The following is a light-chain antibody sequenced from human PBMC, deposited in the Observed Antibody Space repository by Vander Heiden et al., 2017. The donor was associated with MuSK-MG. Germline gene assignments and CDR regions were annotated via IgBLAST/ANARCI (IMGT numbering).Light chain of an antibody. V-gene: IGKV1-39*01. CDR3: QQCYSTPYT. CDR2: AAS. Sequence: DIQMTQSPSSLSASVGDRVTLTCRASQSISSYLNWYQQKPGKAPKLLIYAASSLQSGVPSRFSGSGSGTDFTLTISRLQPEDFATYYCQQCYSTPYTFGQGTKLEIK. CDR1: QSISSY. J-gene: IGKJ2*01.